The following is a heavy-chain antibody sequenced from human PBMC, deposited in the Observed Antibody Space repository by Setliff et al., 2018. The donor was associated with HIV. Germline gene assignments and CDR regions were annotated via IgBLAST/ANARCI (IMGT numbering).Heavy chain of an antibody. D-gene: IGHD2-15*01. CDR1: GFTVSERY. J-gene: IGHJ4*02. Sequence: GGSLRLSCAASGFTVSERYMHWVRQAPGKGLEWLSYLTSGTATMYYADSVKGRFTISRDNVKNSLYLQMNSLRAEDTAVYYCVSTPGVFYFDFWGQGTPVTVSS. CDR3: VSTPGVFYFDF. CDR2: LTSGTATM. V-gene: IGHV3-11*01.